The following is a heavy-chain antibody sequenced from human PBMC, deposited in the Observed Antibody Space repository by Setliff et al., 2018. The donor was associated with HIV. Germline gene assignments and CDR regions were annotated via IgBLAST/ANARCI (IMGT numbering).Heavy chain of an antibody. CDR3: ARVRLELRQYWFDS. CDR2: YYNGGT. CDR1: GASINSHY. J-gene: IGHJ5*01. Sequence: SETLSLTCTVSGASINSHYWNWVRQSPAKGLEWIGYYYNGGTSYNPSLQSRVTISLDTSNNQFSLKLTSVTAADTAMYYCARVRLELRQYWFDSWGQGSPVTVSS. D-gene: IGHD1-7*01. V-gene: IGHV4-59*11.